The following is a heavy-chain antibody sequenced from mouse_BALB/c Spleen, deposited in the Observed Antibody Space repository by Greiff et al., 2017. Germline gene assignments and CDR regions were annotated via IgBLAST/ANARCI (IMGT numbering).Heavy chain of an antibody. D-gene: IGHD6-2*01. Sequence: EVKLMESGAELVRSGASVKLSCTASGFNIKDYYMHWVKQRPEQGLEWIGWIDPENGDTEYAPKFQGKATMTADTSSNTAYLQLSSLTSEDTAVYYCAPSLMDYWGQGTSVTVSS. J-gene: IGHJ4*01. CDR1: GFNIKDYY. CDR2: IDPENGDT. V-gene: IGHV14-4*02. CDR3: APSLMDY.